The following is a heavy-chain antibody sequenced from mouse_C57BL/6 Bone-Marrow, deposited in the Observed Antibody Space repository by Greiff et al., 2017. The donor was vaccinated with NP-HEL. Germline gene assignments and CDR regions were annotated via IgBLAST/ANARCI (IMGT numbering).Heavy chain of an antibody. J-gene: IGHJ4*01. V-gene: IGHV14-2*01. D-gene: IGHD1-1*01. CDR3: ARDYSSYYYSAMDY. CDR1: GFNINDYY. Sequence: EVQLQESGAELVKPGASVKLSCTASGFNINDYYMHWVKQRPEQGLEWIGRIDPEDGETKYAPKFQGKATITADTSSNTAYLQLSSLTSEDTAVYDCARDYSSYYYSAMDYWGQGTAVTVTS. CDR2: IDPEDGET.